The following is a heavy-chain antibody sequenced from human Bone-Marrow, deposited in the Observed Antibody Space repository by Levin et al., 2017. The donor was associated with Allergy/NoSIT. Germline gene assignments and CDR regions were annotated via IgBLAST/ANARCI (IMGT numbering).Heavy chain of an antibody. J-gene: IGHJ5*02. V-gene: IGHV1-58*01. CDR1: GFTFTSSA. Sequence: GASVKVSCKASGFTFTSSAVQWVRQARGQRLEWIGWIVVGSGNTNYAQKFQERVTITRDMSTSTAYMELSSLRSEDTAVYYCAAGPSFLGYGGNSDLWGQGTLVTVSS. CDR3: AAGPSFLGYGGNSDL. D-gene: IGHD4-23*01. CDR2: IVVGSGNT.